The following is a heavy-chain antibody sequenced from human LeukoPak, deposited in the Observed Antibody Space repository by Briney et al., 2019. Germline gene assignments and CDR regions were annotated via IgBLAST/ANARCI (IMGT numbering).Heavy chain of an antibody. CDR1: GFTFSSYS. V-gene: IGHV3-48*01. D-gene: IGHD6-19*01. CDR3: AKDEQWLAEGYYFDY. Sequence: GGSLRLSCAASGFTFSSYSMNWVRQAPGKGLEWVSYISSSSSTIYYADSVKGRFTISRDNAKNSLYLQMNSLRAEDTAVYYCAKDEQWLAEGYYFDYWGQGTLVTVSS. J-gene: IGHJ4*02. CDR2: ISSSSSTI.